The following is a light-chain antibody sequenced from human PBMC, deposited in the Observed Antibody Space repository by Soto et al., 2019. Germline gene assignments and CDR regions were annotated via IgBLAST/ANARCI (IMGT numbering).Light chain of an antibody. V-gene: IGKV1-33*01. CDR1: QDISSY. CDR2: DAY. Sequence: DIQMTQSPSSLSASVGGRVTITCQASQDISSYLSWYQQRPGKAPELLISDAYNLETGVPSRFSGSGSGTHFTLPISSLQPDDIATYYCQQYDNLPLTFGGGTKVEIK. CDR3: QQYDNLPLT. J-gene: IGKJ4*01.